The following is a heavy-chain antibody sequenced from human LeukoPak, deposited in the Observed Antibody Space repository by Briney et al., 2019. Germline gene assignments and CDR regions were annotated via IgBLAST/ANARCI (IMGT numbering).Heavy chain of an antibody. CDR3: ARDRLVSSGWSWGAFDI. V-gene: IGHV1-69*05. Sequence: GASVKVSCKASGGTFSSYAISWVRQAPGQGLEWMGGIIPIFGTANYAQKFQGRVTMTTDTSTSTAYMELRSLRSVDTAVYYCARDRLVSSGWSWGAFDIWGQGTMVTVSS. CDR1: GGTFSSYA. D-gene: IGHD6-19*01. CDR2: IIPIFGTA. J-gene: IGHJ3*02.